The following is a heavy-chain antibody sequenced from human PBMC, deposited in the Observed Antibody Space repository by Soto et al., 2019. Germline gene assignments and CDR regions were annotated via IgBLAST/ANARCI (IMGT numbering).Heavy chain of an antibody. CDR2: ISDSGST. CDR1: GFTFSTSA. CDR3: AKVWGEYAYCSRTSCLYDFHQ. V-gene: IGHV3-23*01. Sequence: EVQLLESGGGLVQPGGSLRLSCEASGFTFSTSAMSWVRQAPGKGLEWVSTISDSGSTYYADSVKGRVTISRDNSKTTLYLQMNSLRAEDTAVFYCAKVWGEYAYCSRTSCLYDFHQWGQGTLVTVSS. D-gene: IGHD2-2*01. J-gene: IGHJ4*02.